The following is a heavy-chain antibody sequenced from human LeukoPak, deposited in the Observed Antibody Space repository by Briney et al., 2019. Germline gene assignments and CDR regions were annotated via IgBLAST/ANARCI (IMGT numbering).Heavy chain of an antibody. CDR3: GRDFRDPLDY. V-gene: IGHV1-2*02. CDR2: INLDSGGT. CDR1: GYTFTGYY. D-gene: IGHD2-21*02. Sequence: ASVKVSCKASGYTFTGYYMHWVRQAPGQGLEWMGWINLDSGGTNFAQKFQGRVTMTRDTSISTAYMELSRLRSDDTAVYYCGRDFRDPLDYWGQGTLVTVPS. J-gene: IGHJ4*02.